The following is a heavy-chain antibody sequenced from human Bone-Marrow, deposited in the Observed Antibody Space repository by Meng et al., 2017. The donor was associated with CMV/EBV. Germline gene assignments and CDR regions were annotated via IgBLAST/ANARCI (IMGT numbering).Heavy chain of an antibody. CDR1: GFTFSSYA. CDR3: AKAGPHYDFWSGLGYNWFAP. D-gene: IGHD3-3*01. V-gene: IGHV3-23*03. Sequence: GKSLKISCAASGFTFSSYAMSWVRQAPGKGLEWVSVIYSGGSSTYYADSVKGRFTISRDNSKNTLYLQMNSLRAEDTAVYYCAKAGPHYDFWSGLGYNWFAPWGKGHLVTCSS. J-gene: IGHJ5*01. CDR2: IYSGGSST.